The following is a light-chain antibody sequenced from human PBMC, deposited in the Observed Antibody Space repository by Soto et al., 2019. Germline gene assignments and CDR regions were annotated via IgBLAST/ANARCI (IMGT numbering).Light chain of an antibody. J-gene: IGKJ1*01. CDR3: QQYHIWPPWA. CDR1: QTIYSN. Sequence: IVMTQSPATLSVSPGDTASLSCRVGQTIYSNVAWYQQRLGQAPRLPMYGASTRADGIPARFTRSGSGTEFTLTISSLQSEDFAVYYCQQYHIWPPWASGQGTKVDIK. V-gene: IGKV3-15*01. CDR2: GAS.